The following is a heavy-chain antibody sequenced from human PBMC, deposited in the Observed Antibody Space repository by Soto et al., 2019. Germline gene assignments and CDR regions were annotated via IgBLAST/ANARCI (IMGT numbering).Heavy chain of an antibody. CDR3: ARTPMTTERDFDY. CDR1: GFTFSSYA. J-gene: IGHJ4*02. CDR2: ISYDGSNK. V-gene: IGHV3-30-3*01. Sequence: QVQLVESGGGVVQPGRSLRLSCAASGFTFSSYAMHWVRQAPGKGLEWVAVISYDGSNKYYADSVKGRFTISRDNSKNTLYLQMNSLRAEDTAVYYCARTPMTTERDFDYGGQGTLVTVSS. D-gene: IGHD4-17*01.